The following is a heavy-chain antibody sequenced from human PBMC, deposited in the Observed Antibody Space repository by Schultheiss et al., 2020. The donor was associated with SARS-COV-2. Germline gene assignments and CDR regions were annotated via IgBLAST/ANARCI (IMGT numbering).Heavy chain of an antibody. CDR2: IYWDDDK. D-gene: IGHD2-21*01. V-gene: IGHV2-5*08. CDR3: AHQIRPYGAFDI. CDR1: GFSLSTSGMC. Sequence: SGPTLVKPTQTLTLTCTFSGFSLSTSGMCVSWIRQPPGKALEWLALIYWDDDKRYSPSLKSRLTITKDTSKNQVVLTMTNMDPVDTATYYCAHQIRPYGAFDIWGQGTMVTVSS. J-gene: IGHJ3*02.